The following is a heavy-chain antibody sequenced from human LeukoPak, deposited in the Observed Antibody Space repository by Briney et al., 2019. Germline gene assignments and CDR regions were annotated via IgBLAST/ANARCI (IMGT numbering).Heavy chain of an antibody. J-gene: IGHJ6*02. CDR2: ISGSGGST. Sequence: GSLRLSCAASGFTFSSYAMSWVRQAPGKGLEWVSAISGSGGSTYYADSVKGRFTISRDNSKNTLYLQMNSLRAEDTAVYYCAKIELATGEYYYGMDVWGQGTTVTVSS. CDR3: AKIELATGEYYYGMDV. D-gene: IGHD3-16*01. V-gene: IGHV3-23*01. CDR1: GFTFSSYA.